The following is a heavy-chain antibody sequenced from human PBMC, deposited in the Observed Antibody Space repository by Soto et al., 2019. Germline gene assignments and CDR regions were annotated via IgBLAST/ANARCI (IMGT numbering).Heavy chain of an antibody. J-gene: IGHJ4*02. D-gene: IGHD1-20*01. CDR2: VFYTGFT. Sequence: SETLSLTCAVSGGSTSGSYYYWGWLRQSPGRGPEWIGSVFYTGFTSYNPSLESRVSVSVDTSKNQFSLKVSAVTAADTAVYYCASSQKGYNWNYFDHWGQGALVTVSS. CDR3: ASSQKGYNWNYFDH. V-gene: IGHV4-39*01. CDR1: GGSTSGSYYY.